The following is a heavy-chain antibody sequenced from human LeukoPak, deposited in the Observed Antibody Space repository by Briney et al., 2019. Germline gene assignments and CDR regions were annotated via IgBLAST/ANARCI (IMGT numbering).Heavy chain of an antibody. D-gene: IGHD3-16*02. CDR3: ARSASYYDYVWGSYRPNWFDP. Sequence: PLETLSLTCAVYGGSFSGYYWSWIRQPPGKGLEWIGEINHSGSTNYNPSLKSRVTISVDTSKNQFSLKLGSVTAADTAVYYCARSASYYDYVWGSYRPNWFDPWGQGTLVTVSS. V-gene: IGHV4-34*01. CDR2: INHSGST. CDR1: GGSFSGYY. J-gene: IGHJ5*02.